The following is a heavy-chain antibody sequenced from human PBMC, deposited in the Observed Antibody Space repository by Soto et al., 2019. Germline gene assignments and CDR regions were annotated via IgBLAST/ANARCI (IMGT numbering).Heavy chain of an antibody. CDR2: ISSVGGST. CDR1: GFTFSSYA. D-gene: IGHD3-3*01. Sequence: EVHLLESGGGLVLPGVSLRLSCAGSGFTFSSYAMSWVRQAPGKGLEWVSAISSVGGSTYYADDVKGRFIISRDNSENTLYLQVNSLRAEDTAIYYCTKDREFTYYDLWSGYYAFDSWGQGTLVTVSS. V-gene: IGHV3-23*01. J-gene: IGHJ4*02. CDR3: TKDREFTYYDLWSGYYAFDS.